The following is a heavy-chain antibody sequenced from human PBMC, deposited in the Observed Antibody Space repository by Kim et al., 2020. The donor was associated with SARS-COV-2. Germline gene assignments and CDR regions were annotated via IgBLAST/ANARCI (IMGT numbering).Heavy chain of an antibody. Sequence: YSQEFQGRVTITRDTSASTAYMGLSSLRSEDMAVYYCARGNYYYYYGMDVWGQGTTVTVSS. J-gene: IGHJ6*02. V-gene: IGHV1-3*02. CDR3: ARGNYYYYYGMDV.